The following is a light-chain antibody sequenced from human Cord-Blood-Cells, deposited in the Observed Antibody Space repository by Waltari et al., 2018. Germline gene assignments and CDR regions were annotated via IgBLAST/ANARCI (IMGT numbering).Light chain of an antibody. CDR3: QQYNSYSPT. Sequence: DIQMTQSPSTLSASVGDSVTITCRASQSISSWLAWYQQKPGKAPKLLSYDASSLESGVPSRFSGSGSGTEFTLTISSLQPDDFATYYCQQYNSYSPTFGQGTKLEIK. V-gene: IGKV1-5*01. CDR2: DAS. CDR1: QSISSW. J-gene: IGKJ2*01.